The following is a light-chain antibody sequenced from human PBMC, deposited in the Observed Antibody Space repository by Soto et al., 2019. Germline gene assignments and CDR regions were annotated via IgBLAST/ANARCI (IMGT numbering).Light chain of an antibody. Sequence: DIQMPQSPYTLSASVGDSATITCRASQRISSWLAWYLQKPGKAPKLLIYDASSLESGVPSRFSGSGSGTEFTLTIICLQPDDFPTYYCPLYNSYSQTFGHRSMVDIK. CDR2: DAS. V-gene: IGKV1-5*01. J-gene: IGKJ1*01. CDR3: PLYNSYSQT. CDR1: QRISSW.